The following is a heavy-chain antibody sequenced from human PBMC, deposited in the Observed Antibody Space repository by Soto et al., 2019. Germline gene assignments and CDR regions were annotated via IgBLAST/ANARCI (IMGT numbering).Heavy chain of an antibody. CDR1: GFTFSSYS. V-gene: IGHV3-21*01. J-gene: IGHJ3*02. Sequence: EVQLVESGGGLVKPGGSLRLSCAASGFTFSSYSMNWVRQAPGKGLEWVSSISSSSSYIYYADSVKGRFTISRDNAKNSLYLQMNSLRAEDTAVYYCARGQGGYDRPEVTTSRLGAFDIWGQGTMVTVSS. D-gene: IGHD5-12*01. CDR3: ARGQGGYDRPEVTTSRLGAFDI. CDR2: ISSSSSYI.